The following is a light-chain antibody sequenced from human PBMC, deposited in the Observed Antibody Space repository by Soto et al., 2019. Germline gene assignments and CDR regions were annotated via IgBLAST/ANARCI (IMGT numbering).Light chain of an antibody. CDR3: QQTTTFPST. CDR2: AAS. V-gene: IGKV1D-12*01. CDR1: QGIGSW. Sequence: DIQMTQSPSSVSASVGDRVTITCRASQGIGSWLAWYQHKPGKAPKLLIYAASNLQGGVPSRFSGSGSGTNFAITINSLQHEDFETYPCQQTTTFPSTFGQGTRLEIK. J-gene: IGKJ5*01.